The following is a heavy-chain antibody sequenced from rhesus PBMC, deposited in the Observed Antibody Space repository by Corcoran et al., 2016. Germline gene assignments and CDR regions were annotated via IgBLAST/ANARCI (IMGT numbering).Heavy chain of an antibody. CDR2: IGGSRGST. Sequence: QVQLEESGPGLVKPSETLSLTCAVSGGSISGYYWNWIRQPPGKGLEWIGYIGGSRGSTDHTPTLKRRVTISTDTSKNQLSLRLSSVTAADTAVYYCARDRGSSSWDYWGQGVLVTVSS. J-gene: IGHJ4*01. D-gene: IGHD6-13*01. CDR1: GGSISGYY. V-gene: IGHV4S5*01. CDR3: ARDRGSSSWDY.